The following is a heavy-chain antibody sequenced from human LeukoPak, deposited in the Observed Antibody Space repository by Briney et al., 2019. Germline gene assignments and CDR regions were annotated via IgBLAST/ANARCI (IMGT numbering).Heavy chain of an antibody. Sequence: PSETLSLTCTVSGGSISSSSYYWGWIRQPPGKGLEWIGSIYYSGSTYYNPSLKSRITISVDTSKNQFSLKLSSVTAADTAVYYCARPWALLGGWYGFGFDSWAQGPLATVSS. D-gene: IGHD6-19*01. CDR3: ARPWALLGGWYGFGFDS. CDR1: GGSISSSSYY. CDR2: IYYSGST. J-gene: IGHJ4*02. V-gene: IGHV4-39*01.